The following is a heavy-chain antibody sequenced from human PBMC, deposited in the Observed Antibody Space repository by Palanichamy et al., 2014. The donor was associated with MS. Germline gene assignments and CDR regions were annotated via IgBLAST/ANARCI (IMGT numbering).Heavy chain of an antibody. CDR1: GFTFSSYS. Sequence: EVQLVEVWGRAWSSLGGPVRLSCAASGFTFSSYSMNWVRQAPGKGLEWVSSISSSSSYIYYADSVKGRFTISRDNAKNSLYLQMNSLRAEDTAVYYCAREISGWYYFDYWGQGTLVTVSS. J-gene: IGHJ4*02. V-gene: IGHV3-21*01. D-gene: IGHD6-19*01. CDR2: ISSSSSYI. CDR3: AREISGWYYFDY.